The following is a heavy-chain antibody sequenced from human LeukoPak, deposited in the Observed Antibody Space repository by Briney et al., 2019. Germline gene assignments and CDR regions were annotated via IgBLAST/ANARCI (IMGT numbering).Heavy chain of an antibody. V-gene: IGHV1-69*04. CDR3: ARDVSSDYSNYDGLYYYGMDV. Sequence: ASVKVSCKASGGTFSSYAISWVRQAPGQGLEWMGRIIPIFGIANYAQKFQGRVTITADKSTSTAYMELSSLRSEDTAVYYCARDVSSDYSNYDGLYYYGMDVWGQGTTVTVPS. CDR2: IIPIFGIA. CDR1: GGTFSSYA. D-gene: IGHD4-11*01. J-gene: IGHJ6*02.